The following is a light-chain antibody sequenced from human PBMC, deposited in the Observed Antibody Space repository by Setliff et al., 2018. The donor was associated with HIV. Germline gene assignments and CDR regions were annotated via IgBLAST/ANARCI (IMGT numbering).Light chain of an antibody. CDR3: SSYTSSTTLV. Sequence: QSALTQPASVSGSPGQPITISCTGTSSDVGDYNYVSWYQQHPGKAPKLVIYEVSNRPSGVSYRFSGSKSGNTASLTISGLQAEDEADYYCSSYTSSTTLVFGTGTKVTVL. J-gene: IGLJ1*01. CDR2: EVS. CDR1: SSDVGDYNY. V-gene: IGLV2-14*01.